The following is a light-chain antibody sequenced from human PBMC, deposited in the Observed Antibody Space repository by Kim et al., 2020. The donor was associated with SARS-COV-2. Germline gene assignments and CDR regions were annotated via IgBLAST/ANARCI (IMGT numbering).Light chain of an antibody. CDR3: QQYNSYPLT. Sequence: ASVGDRVTMACRASQSISNWLAWYQQKQGKAPKHLVYKASSVENGDPSRFSGSEAGTEFTLTNRSLQPDDFATDYCQQYNSYPLTFGGGTKVDI. J-gene: IGKJ4*01. V-gene: IGKV1-5*03. CDR2: KAS. CDR1: QSISNW.